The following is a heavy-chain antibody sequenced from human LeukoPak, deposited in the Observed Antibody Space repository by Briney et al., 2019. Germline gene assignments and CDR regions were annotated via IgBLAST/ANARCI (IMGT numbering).Heavy chain of an antibody. Sequence: ASVKVSCKASGYTFTGYYMHWVRQAPGQGLEGRGWINPNSGGTNYAQKFQGRVTMTSDTSISTAYMELSRLRSDDTAVYYCARDGSGYSSGWYKVDWFDPWGQGTLVTVSS. CDR2: INPNSGGT. J-gene: IGHJ5*02. V-gene: IGHV1-2*02. CDR3: ARDGSGYSSGWYKVDWFDP. D-gene: IGHD6-19*01. CDR1: GYTFTGYY.